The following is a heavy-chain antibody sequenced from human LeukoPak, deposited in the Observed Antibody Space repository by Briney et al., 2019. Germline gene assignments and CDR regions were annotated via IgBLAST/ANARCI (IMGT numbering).Heavy chain of an antibody. CDR3: ARDLEYYGSGSYDC. J-gene: IGHJ4*02. CDR1: GFTFDDYG. CDR2: INWNGGST. D-gene: IGHD3-10*01. Sequence: GGSLRLSCAASGFTFDDYGMSWVRQAPGKGLEWASGINWNGGSTDYADSVKGRFTISRDNAKNSLYLQMNSLRAEDTALYYCARDLEYYGSGSYDCWGQGTLVTVSS. V-gene: IGHV3-20*04.